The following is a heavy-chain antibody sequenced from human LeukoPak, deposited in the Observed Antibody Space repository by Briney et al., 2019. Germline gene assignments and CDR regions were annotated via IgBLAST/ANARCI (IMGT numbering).Heavy chain of an antibody. Sequence: SETLSLTCTVSGGSISSSSYYWGWIRQPPGKVLEWIGSIYYSGSTYYNPSLKSRVTISVDTSKNQFSLKLSSVTAADTAVYYCAGSSSWYWGDYWGQGTLVTVSS. CDR1: GGSISSSSYY. J-gene: IGHJ4*02. CDR2: IYYSGST. V-gene: IGHV4-39*07. CDR3: AGSSSWYWGDY. D-gene: IGHD6-13*01.